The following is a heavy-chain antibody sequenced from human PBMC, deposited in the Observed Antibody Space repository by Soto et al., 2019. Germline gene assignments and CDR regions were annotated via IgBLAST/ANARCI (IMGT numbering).Heavy chain of an antibody. V-gene: IGHV1-2*02. CDR2: INPNSGGT. CDR1: GYTFTGYY. Sequence: EASVKVSCKASGYTFTGYYMHWVRQAPGQGLEWMGWINPNSGGTNYAQKFQGRVTMTRDTSISTAYMELSRLRSDDTAVYYCARYMGSSWYDYYYYYGMDVWGQGTTVTVSS. J-gene: IGHJ6*02. CDR3: ARYMGSSWYDYYYYYGMDV. D-gene: IGHD6-13*01.